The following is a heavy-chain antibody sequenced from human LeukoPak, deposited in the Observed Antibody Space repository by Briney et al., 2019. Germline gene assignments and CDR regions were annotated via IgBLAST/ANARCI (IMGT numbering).Heavy chain of an antibody. CDR2: ISSSRSSYI. J-gene: IGHJ1*01. Sequence: GGSLRLSCAASGFTLRSYNMNWVRQAPGKGLEWVSTISSSRSSYIYYADSVKGRFTISRDNAKNSLYLQMNSLRAEDTAVYYCARDPPSFQYWGQGTLVTVSA. CDR1: GFTLRSYN. V-gene: IGHV3-21*01. CDR3: ARDPPSFQY.